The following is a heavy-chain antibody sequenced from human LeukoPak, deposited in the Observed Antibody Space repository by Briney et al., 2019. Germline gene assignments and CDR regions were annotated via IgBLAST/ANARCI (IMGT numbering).Heavy chain of an antibody. V-gene: IGHV4-34*01. Sequence: SETLSLTCAVYGGSFSGYYWSWIRQPPGKGLEWIGEINHSGSTNYNPSLKSRVTISVDTSKNQFSLKLTSVTAADTAVYYCARGTLAAAGPCFDYWGQGTLVTVSS. CDR1: GGSFSGYY. J-gene: IGHJ4*02. D-gene: IGHD6-13*01. CDR2: INHSGST. CDR3: ARGTLAAAGPCFDY.